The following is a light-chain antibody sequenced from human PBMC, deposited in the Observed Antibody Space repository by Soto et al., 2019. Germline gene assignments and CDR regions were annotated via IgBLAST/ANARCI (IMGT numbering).Light chain of an antibody. CDR3: QQYGRSPCT. CDR1: QRVSSNY. Sequence: EIVLTQSPGTVSLSPGERATLSCRASQRVSSNYVAWFQQKTGQAPRLLIHGASERATGIPDRFSGSGSGTDFTLTISGLEPEDFAVYYCQQYGRSPCTFGQGTKVDFK. V-gene: IGKV3-20*01. CDR2: GAS. J-gene: IGKJ1*01.